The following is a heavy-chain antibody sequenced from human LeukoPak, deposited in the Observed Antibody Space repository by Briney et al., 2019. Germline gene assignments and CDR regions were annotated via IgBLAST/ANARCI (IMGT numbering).Heavy chain of an antibody. CDR2: IYYSGST. CDR3: ARHVSARRTVTTSLYYYYYYGMDV. V-gene: IGHV4-39*01. CDR1: GGSISSSSYY. Sequence: SETLSLTCTVSGGSISSSSYYWGWIRQPPGKGLEWIGSIYYSGSTYYNPSLKSRVTISVETSKNQFSLKLSSVTAADTAVYYCARHVSARRTVTTSLYYYYYYGMDVWGQGTTVTVSS. J-gene: IGHJ6*02. D-gene: IGHD4-17*01.